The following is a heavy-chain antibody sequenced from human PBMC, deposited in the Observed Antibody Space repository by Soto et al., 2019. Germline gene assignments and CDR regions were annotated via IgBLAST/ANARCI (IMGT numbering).Heavy chain of an antibody. CDR3: ARAPSYSSGWHNYYHYGMDV. Sequence: ASVKVSCKASGYTFTSYGISWVRQAPGQGLEWMGWISAYNGNTNYAQKLQGRVTMTTDTSTSTAYMELRSLRSDDTAVYYCARAPSYSSGWHNYYHYGMDVWGQGTTVTVSS. D-gene: IGHD6-19*01. CDR2: ISAYNGNT. V-gene: IGHV1-18*01. J-gene: IGHJ6*02. CDR1: GYTFTSYG.